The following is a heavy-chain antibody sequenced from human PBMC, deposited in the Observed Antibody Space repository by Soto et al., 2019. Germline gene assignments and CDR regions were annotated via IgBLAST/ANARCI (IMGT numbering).Heavy chain of an antibody. Sequence: YGGRWISQTPGKGLEWIGGINHSGSTNYNPSLKSRVTISVDTSKDQFSLKLSSVTAADTALYYCVVVVIGYYFGYWGQGILVT. CDR1: YG. CDR3: VVVVIGYYFGY. J-gene: IGHJ4*02. V-gene: IGHV4-34*01. CDR2: INHSGST. D-gene: IGHD3-22*01.